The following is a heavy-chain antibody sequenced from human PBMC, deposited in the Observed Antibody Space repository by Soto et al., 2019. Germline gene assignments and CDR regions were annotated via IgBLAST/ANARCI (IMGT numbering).Heavy chain of an antibody. CDR2: IYYSGST. J-gene: IGHJ3*02. V-gene: IGHV4-59*01. D-gene: IGHD3-16*01. CDR3: ARVANDYIWGRLTHAFDI. CDR1: GGSISSYY. Sequence: PSETLSLTCTVSGGSISSYYWSWIRQPPGKGLEWIGYIYYSGSTNYNPSLKSRVTISVDTSKNQFSLKLSSVTAADTAVYYCARVANDYIWGRLTHAFDIWGQGTMVTVSS.